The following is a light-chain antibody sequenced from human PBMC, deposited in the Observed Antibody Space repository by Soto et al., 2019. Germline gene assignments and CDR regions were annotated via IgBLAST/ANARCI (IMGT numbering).Light chain of an antibody. Sequence: EIVLTQSPGTLSLSPGERATLSCRASETVRSSSLAWYQQKPGQAPRLLIYGAFNRATGIPDRFSGSGSVTAFTLTISRLEPEDFAVYYCQQYGSSLPYTFGQGTKLEIK. CDR2: GAF. CDR3: QQYGSSLPYT. V-gene: IGKV3-20*01. J-gene: IGKJ2*01. CDR1: ETVRSSS.